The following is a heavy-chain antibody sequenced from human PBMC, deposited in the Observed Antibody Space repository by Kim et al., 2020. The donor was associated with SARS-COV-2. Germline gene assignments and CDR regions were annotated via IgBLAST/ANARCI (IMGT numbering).Heavy chain of an antibody. CDR2: ISAYNGNT. V-gene: IGHV1-18*01. D-gene: IGHD6-19*01. CDR3: ARAKGGYSSGWYYFDY. CDR1: GYTFTSYG. Sequence: ASVKVSCKASGYTFTSYGISWVRQAPGQGLEWMGWISAYNGNTNYAQKLQGRVTMTTDTSTSTAYMELRSLRSDDTAVYYCARAKGGYSSGWYYFDYWGQGTLVTVSS. J-gene: IGHJ4*02.